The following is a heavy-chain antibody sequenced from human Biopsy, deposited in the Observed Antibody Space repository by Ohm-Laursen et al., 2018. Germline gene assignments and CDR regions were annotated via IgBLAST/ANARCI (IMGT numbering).Heavy chain of an antibody. CDR3: AIDGNDFLTDYLKIDQ. CDR2: INPKSGGT. Sequence: SVKVSCKTSGYTFTVYYFHWVRQAPGQGLEWMGWINPKSGGTHYLEKFRGRVTMTRDTSISTAYMEVSSLRSDDTAVYYCAIDGNDFLTDYLKIDQWGQGTLVTVSS. D-gene: IGHD3-9*01. CDR1: GYTFTVYY. J-gene: IGHJ4*02. V-gene: IGHV1-2*02.